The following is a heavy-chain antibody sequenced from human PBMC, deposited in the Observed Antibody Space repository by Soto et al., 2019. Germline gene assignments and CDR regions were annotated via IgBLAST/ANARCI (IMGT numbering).Heavy chain of an antibody. V-gene: IGHV3-21*01. D-gene: IGHD3-22*01. J-gene: IGHJ4*02. CDR2: ISSSSSYI. CDR3: AGGTYYFDRSGYYAY. Sequence: EVQLVESGGGLVKPGGSLRLSCAASGFTFSSYSMNWVRQAPGKGLEWVSSISSSSSYIYYADSVKGRFTISRDNAKNSLYLQMNSLGAEDTAVYYCAGGTYYFDRSGYYAYWGQGPLVTVSS. CDR1: GFTFSSYS.